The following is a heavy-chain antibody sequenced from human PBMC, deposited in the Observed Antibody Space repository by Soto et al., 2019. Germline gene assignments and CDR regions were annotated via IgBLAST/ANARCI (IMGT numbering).Heavy chain of an antibody. CDR2: IYYSGST. CDR1: GGSISSYY. V-gene: IGHV4-59*01. CDR3: ARGVWSGYPAPSWFAP. J-gene: IGHJ5*02. Sequence: SETLSLTCTVSGGSISSYYWSWIRQPPGKGLEWIGYIYYSGSTNYNPSLKSRVTISVDTSKNQFSLKLSSVTAADTAVYYCARGVWSGYPAPSWFAPWGQGTLVTVSS. D-gene: IGHD3-3*01.